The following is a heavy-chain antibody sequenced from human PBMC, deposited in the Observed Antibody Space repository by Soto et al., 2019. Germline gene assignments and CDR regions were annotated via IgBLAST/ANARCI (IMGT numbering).Heavy chain of an antibody. CDR1: GYTLTELS. CDR2: FDPEDGET. V-gene: IGHV1-24*01. J-gene: IGHJ3*02. Sequence: QVQLVQSGAEVKKPGASVKVSCKVSGYTLTELSMHWVRQAPGKGLEWMEGFDPEDGETIYEQKFQGRVTMTEDTSTDTDYMELGNLRSEDTAVYYGATPMIDHSDACDIWGQGTMVTFSS. D-gene: IGHD3-22*01. CDR3: ATPMIDHSDACDI.